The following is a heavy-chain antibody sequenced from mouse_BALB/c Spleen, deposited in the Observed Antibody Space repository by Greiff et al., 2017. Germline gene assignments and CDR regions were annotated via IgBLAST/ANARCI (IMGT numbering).Heavy chain of an antibody. CDR1: GFTFSDYY. CDR3: ARDDYGGY. J-gene: IGHJ4*01. D-gene: IGHD1-2*01. CDR2: ISDGGSYT. Sequence: EVKLVESGGGLVKPGGSLKLSCAASGFTFSDYYMYWVRQTPEKRLEWVATISDGGSYTYYPDSVKGRFTISRDNAKNNLYLQMSSLKSEDTAMYYCARDDYGGYWGQGTSVTVSS. V-gene: IGHV5-4*02.